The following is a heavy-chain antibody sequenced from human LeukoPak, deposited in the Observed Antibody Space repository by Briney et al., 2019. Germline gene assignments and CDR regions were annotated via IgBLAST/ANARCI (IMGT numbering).Heavy chain of an antibody. V-gene: IGHV4-61*02. Sequence: TSQTLSLTCTVSGGSISSGSYYWSWIRQPAGKGLEWIGRIYTSGSTNCNPSLKSRVTISVDTSKNQFSLKLSSVTAADTAVYYCAREKRPRSYYDSSGYYDYWGQGTLVTVSS. CDR1: GGSISSGSYY. J-gene: IGHJ4*02. CDR3: AREKRPRSYYDSSGYYDY. CDR2: IYTSGST. D-gene: IGHD3-22*01.